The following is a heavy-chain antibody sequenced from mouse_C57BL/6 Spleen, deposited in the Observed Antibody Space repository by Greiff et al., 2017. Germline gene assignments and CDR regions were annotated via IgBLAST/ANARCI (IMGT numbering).Heavy chain of an antibody. V-gene: IGHV6-3*01. CDR2: IRLKSDNYAT. CDR1: GFTFSNYW. Sequence: EVMLVESGGGLVQPGGSMKLSCVASGFTFSNYWMNWVRQSPEKGLEWAAQIRLKSDNYATHYAESVKGRFTISRDDSKSSVDLRMDNLRAEDTGIYYCARGYFDVWGTGTTVTVSS. CDR3: ARGYFDV. J-gene: IGHJ1*03.